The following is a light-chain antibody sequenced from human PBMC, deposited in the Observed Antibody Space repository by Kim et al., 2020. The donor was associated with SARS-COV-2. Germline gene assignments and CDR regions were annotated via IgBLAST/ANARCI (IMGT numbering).Light chain of an antibody. CDR3: AAWDDSLHGWV. J-gene: IGLJ3*02. V-gene: IGLV1-44*01. CDR2: SNN. Sequence: ELTQPPSASGTPGQRVTISCSGSSSNIGSNTVNWYQQLPGTAHKLLIYSNNQRPSGVPDRFSGSKSGTSASLAISGLQSEDEADYYCAAWDDSLHGWV. CDR1: SSNIGSNT.